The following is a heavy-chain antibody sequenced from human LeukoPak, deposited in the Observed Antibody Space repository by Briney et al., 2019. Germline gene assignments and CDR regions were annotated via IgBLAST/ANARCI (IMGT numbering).Heavy chain of an antibody. CDR3: ARTMGPTVGGF. CDR2: INPNNGGI. V-gene: IGHV1-2*02. CDR1: GYTFTAYN. Sequence: GASVKVSCEASGYTFTAYNMHWVRQAPGQGPEWMGWINPNNGGIHYAQKFHGRVTMTRDTSITTANMGPSRLSSHDTAVYYCARTMGPTVGGFWGQGTLVTVSS. D-gene: IGHD3-10*01. J-gene: IGHJ4*02.